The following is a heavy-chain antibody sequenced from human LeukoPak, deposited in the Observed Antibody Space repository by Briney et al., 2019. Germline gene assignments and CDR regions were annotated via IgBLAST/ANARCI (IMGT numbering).Heavy chain of an antibody. V-gene: IGHV3-30*18. CDR2: ISYDGSNK. CDR1: GFTFSSYA. CDR3: AKEFHMAVAGIWARFYYYGMDV. D-gene: IGHD6-19*01. Sequence: GRSLRLSCAASGFTFSSYAMHWVRQAPGKGLEWVAVISYDGSNKFYADSVRGRFTISRDSFNNTLYLQMNSLRAEDTAVYYCAKEFHMAVAGIWARFYYYGMDVWGQGTTVTVSS. J-gene: IGHJ6*02.